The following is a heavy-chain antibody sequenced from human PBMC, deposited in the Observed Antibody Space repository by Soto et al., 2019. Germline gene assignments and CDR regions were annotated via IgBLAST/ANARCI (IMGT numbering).Heavy chain of an antibody. V-gene: IGHV1-69*13. J-gene: IGHJ5*02. CDR2: IIPIFGTG. Sequence: SVKVSCKASGGTFSSYAISWVRQAPGQGLEWMGGIIPIFGTGNYAQKFQGRVTITADESTSTAYMELSSLRSEDTAVYYCARWEYYDFWSSPPGYNWLDPWGQGTLVTVSS. D-gene: IGHD3-3*01. CDR1: GGTFSSYA. CDR3: ARWEYYDFWSSPPGYNWLDP.